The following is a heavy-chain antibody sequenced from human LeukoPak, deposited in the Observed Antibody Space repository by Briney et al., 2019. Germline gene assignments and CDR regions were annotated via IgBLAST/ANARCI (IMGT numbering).Heavy chain of an antibody. D-gene: IGHD4-17*01. J-gene: IGHJ4*02. CDR1: GFTFSTYA. V-gene: IGHV3-23*01. CDR3: AKDREEYGDYSDY. CDR2: ISGSGGST. Sequence: PGGSLRLSCAASGFTFSTYAMSWVRQAPGKGLEWVSTISGSGGSTYYADSVKGRFTISRDNSKNTLYLQMNSLRAEDTAVYYCAKDREEYGDYSDYWGQGTLVTVSS.